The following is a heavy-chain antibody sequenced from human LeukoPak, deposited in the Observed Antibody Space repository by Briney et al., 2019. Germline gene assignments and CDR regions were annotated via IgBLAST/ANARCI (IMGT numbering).Heavy chain of an antibody. CDR3: ARDSADYGDYDY. V-gene: IGHV1-46*01. J-gene: IGHJ4*02. D-gene: IGHD4-17*01. Sequence: ASVKVSCKASGYTFTSYFMHWVRQAPGQGLDWMGIINPSGGSTSYAQKFQGRVTMTRDTSTSTVYMELSSLRSEDTAVYYCARDSADYGDYDYWGQGTLVAVSS. CDR2: INPSGGST. CDR1: GYTFTSYF.